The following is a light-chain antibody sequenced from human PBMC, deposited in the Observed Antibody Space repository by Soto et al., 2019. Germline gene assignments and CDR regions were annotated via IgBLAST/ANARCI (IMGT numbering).Light chain of an antibody. V-gene: IGKV1-33*01. CDR2: GAF. J-gene: IGKJ2*02. Sequence: DIQMTQSPSSLSASVGDRVTITCQASQDINNYLNWYQQKSGKAPKLLIYGAFNLETGVPSRFSGSGSGTDFTFTISSLQPEDIATYYCQHYDNLPRWTCGQGTKLEIK. CDR3: QHYDNLPRWT. CDR1: QDINNY.